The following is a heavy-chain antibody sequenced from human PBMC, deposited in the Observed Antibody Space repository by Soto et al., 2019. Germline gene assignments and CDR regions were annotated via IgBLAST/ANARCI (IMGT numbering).Heavy chain of an antibody. Sequence: QVQLVQSGAEVKKPGASVKVSCKASGYTFTSYGISWVRQAPGQGLEWMGWISAYNGNTNYAQTLQGRVTMTTDTATSKAYREVRGLRFDGTAGYYCAGEGVARLGAFDIWGQGTMVTVSS. D-gene: IGHD3-3*01. CDR2: ISAYNGNT. J-gene: IGHJ3*02. V-gene: IGHV1-18*01. CDR1: GYTFTSYG. CDR3: AGEGVARLGAFDI.